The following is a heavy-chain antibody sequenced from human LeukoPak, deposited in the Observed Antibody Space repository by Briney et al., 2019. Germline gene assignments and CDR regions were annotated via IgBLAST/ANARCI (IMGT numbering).Heavy chain of an antibody. CDR3: ARALIPVYDSSGQDAFDI. CDR2: IYYSGST. V-gene: IGHV4-39*07. J-gene: IGHJ3*02. Sequence: SETLSLTCTVSGGSISSSSYYWGWIRQPPGKGLEWIGSIYYSGSTYYNPSLKSRVTISVDTSKNQFSLKLSSVTAADTAVYYCARALIPVYDSSGQDAFDIWGQGTMVTVSS. CDR1: GGSISSSSYY. D-gene: IGHD3-22*01.